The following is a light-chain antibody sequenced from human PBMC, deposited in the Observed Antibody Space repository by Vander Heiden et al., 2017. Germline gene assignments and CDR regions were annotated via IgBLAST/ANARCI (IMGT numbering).Light chain of an antibody. CDR1: ESIRSW. J-gene: IGKJ1*01. CDR2: QAS. Sequence: DIQLPQSPSALSASVGDRVTVTCRASESIRSWLAWYQQKPGKAPKVLIYQASTVESGVPSRISGSGSGTEFTLTISSLQPDDIATYYCQQYHRYSPWTFGQGTKVEIK. CDR3: QQYHRYSPWT. V-gene: IGKV1-5*03.